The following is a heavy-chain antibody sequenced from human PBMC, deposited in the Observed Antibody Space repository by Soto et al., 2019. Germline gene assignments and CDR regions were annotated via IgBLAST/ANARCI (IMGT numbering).Heavy chain of an antibody. D-gene: IGHD6-13*01. CDR3: ARQAASGKYYYAMDV. CDR1: GYSFTTYW. CDR2: IYPGDSDT. V-gene: IGHV5-51*01. Sequence: GESLKISCKGSGYSFTTYWIGWVRQMPGKGLEGMVIIYPGDSDTRYSPSFQGQVTISADKSINTTYLQWSSLKASDTAIYYCARQAASGKYYYAMDVWGQGTTVTVSS. J-gene: IGHJ6*02.